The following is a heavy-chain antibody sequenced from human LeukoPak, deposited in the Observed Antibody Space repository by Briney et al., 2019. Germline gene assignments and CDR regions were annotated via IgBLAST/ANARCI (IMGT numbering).Heavy chain of an antibody. J-gene: IGHJ4*02. CDR3: AKESGKFDY. CDR1: GCNFDYSA. Sequence: GGSLRLSCVASGCNFDYSAMHWLRQAPGKGLEWVSLISADGGSTFSADSVKGRFSISRDNSKNSLYLQMNSLRSEDTAMYYCAKESGKFDYWGQGTLVAVSS. CDR2: ISADGGST. V-gene: IGHV3-43*02.